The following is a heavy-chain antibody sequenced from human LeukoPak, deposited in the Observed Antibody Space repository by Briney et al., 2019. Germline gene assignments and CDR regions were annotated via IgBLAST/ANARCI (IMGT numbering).Heavy chain of an antibody. V-gene: IGHV3-7*01. CDR2: IKQDGSEK. CDR1: GFTFGSYW. CDR3: ARDRLGSGGSCYTN. Sequence: PGGSLRLSCAASGFTFGSYWMSWVRQAPGKGLEWVANIKQDGSEKYYVDSVKGRFTISRDNAKNSLYLQMNSLRAEDTAVYYCARDRLGSGGSCYTNWGQGTLVTVSS. D-gene: IGHD2-15*01. J-gene: IGHJ4*02.